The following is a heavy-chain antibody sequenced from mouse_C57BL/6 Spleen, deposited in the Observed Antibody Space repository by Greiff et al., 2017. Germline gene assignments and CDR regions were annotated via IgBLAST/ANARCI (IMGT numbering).Heavy chain of an antibody. CDR1: GFTFSNYW. CDR3: TATEGCAY. J-gene: IGHJ3*01. V-gene: IGHV6-3*01. CDR2: IRLKSDNYAT. Sequence: EVKLQESGGGLVQPGGSMKLSCVASGFTFSNYWMNWVRQSPEKGLEWVAQIRLKSDNYATHYAESVKGRFTISRDDSKSSVYLQMNNLRAEDTGVYYCTATEGCAYWGQGTLVTVSA.